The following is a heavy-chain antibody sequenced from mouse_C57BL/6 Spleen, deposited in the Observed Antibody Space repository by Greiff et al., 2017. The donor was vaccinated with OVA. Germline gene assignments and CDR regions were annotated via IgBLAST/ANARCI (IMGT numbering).Heavy chain of an antibody. CDR2: IYPGDGDT. D-gene: IGHD1-1*01. CDR1: GYAFSSYW. V-gene: IGHV1-80*01. Sequence: QVQLKESGPELVKPGASVKISCKASGYAFSSYWMNWVKQRPGKGLEWIGQIYPGDGDTNYNGKFKGKATLTADKSSSTAYMQLRSLTSEDSAVYFGARSTVAPDFDVWGTGTTVTVSS. CDR3: ARSTVAPDFDV. J-gene: IGHJ1*03.